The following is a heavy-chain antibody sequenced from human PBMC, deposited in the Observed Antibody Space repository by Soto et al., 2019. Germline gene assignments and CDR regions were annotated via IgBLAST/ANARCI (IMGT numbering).Heavy chain of an antibody. CDR1: EFTFSNYA. CDR2: ISASGAAT. Sequence: EVQLLESGGGLVQPGGSLRLSCRASEFTFSNYAMSWVRQAPGKGLEWVSAISASGAATYYVDSVKGRFTISRDNSKNTLYVQMNSLRAEDTGVYSCASCAVLSTPSGGWCNWFDPWGQGTLVTVSS. CDR3: ASCAVLSTPSGGWCNWFDP. D-gene: IGHD2-21*01. J-gene: IGHJ5*02. V-gene: IGHV3-23*01.